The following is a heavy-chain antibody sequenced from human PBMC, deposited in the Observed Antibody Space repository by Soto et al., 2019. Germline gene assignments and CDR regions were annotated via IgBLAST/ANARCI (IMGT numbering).Heavy chain of an antibody. V-gene: IGHV4-31*03. Sequence: QVQLQESGPGLVKPSQTLSLTCTVSGGSISSGGYYWSWIRQHPGKGLEWIGYIYYSGSTYYNPSLKSRVTIAVDTSKNQCSLKLSSGTAADTAVYYCASRSDYGGNSGVDYWGQGTLVTVSS. D-gene: IGHD4-17*01. CDR3: ASRSDYGGNSGVDY. CDR1: GGSISSGGYY. J-gene: IGHJ4*02. CDR2: IYYSGST.